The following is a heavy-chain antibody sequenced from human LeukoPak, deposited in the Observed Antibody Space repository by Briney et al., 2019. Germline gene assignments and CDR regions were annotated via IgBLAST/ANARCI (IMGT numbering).Heavy chain of an antibody. V-gene: IGHV4-59*01. CDR3: ARALGYCSGGSCSYYYYYMDV. D-gene: IGHD2-15*01. CDR2: IYYSGSA. J-gene: IGHJ6*03. Sequence: SETLSLTCTVSGGSISSYYWSWIRQPPGKGLEWIGYIYYSGSANYNPSLKSRVTISVDTSKNQFSLKLSPVTAADTAVYYCARALGYCSGGSCSYYYYYMDVWGKGTTVTVSS. CDR1: GGSISSYY.